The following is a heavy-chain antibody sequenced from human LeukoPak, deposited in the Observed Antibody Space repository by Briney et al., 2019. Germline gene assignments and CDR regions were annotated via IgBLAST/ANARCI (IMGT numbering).Heavy chain of an antibody. V-gene: IGHV3-7*01. CDR1: GFTFSSYA. Sequence: GGSLRLSCAASGFTFSSYAMSWVRQAPGKGLEWVANIKQDGSEKYYVDSVKGRFTISRDNAKNSLYLQMNSLRAEDTAVYYCARERVEMDYWGQGTLVTVSS. CDR2: IKQDGSEK. J-gene: IGHJ4*02. CDR3: ARERVEMDY. D-gene: IGHD3-3*01.